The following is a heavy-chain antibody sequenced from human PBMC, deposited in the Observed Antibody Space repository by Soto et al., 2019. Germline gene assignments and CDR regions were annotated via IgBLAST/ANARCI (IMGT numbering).Heavy chain of an antibody. Sequence: PSETLSLTCTVSGGSISSYYWSWIRQPPGKGLEWIGYIYYSGSTNYNPSLKSRVTISVDTSKNQFSLKLSSVTAADTAVYYCASVDLTRGWGDPWGQGTLVTVS. CDR1: GGSISSYY. D-gene: IGHD1-26*01. CDR3: ASVDLTRGWGDP. V-gene: IGHV4-59*01. CDR2: IYYSGST. J-gene: IGHJ5*02.